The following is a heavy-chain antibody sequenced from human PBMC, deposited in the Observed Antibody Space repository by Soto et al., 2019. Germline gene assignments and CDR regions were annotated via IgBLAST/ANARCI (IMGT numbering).Heavy chain of an antibody. CDR2: MSPNSGNT. CDR3: ARNPPNTGYFAP. J-gene: IGHJ4*02. D-gene: IGHD1-1*01. Sequence: ASVKVSCKASGYTFTNYDINWVRQAAGQGLEWMGWMSPNSGNTGYEEKLQGRIARTRSTSIATAYMELSGLTSEDSAVYYCARNPPNTGYFAPWGRGTQVTVSS. V-gene: IGHV1-8*01. CDR1: GYTFTNYD.